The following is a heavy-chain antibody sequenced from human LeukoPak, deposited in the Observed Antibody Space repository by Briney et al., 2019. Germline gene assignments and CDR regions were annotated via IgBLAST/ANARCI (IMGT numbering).Heavy chain of an antibody. CDR1: GFTFSSYS. CDR3: ARSPYGGNPFDY. J-gene: IGHJ4*02. D-gene: IGHD4-23*01. V-gene: IGHV3-21*01. Sequence: PGGSLRLSCAASGFTFSSYSMNWVRQAPGKGLEWVSSISSSSSYIYYADSVKGRFTISRDNAKDSLYLQMNSLRAEDTAVYYCARSPYGGNPFDYWGQGTLVTVSS. CDR2: ISSSSSYI.